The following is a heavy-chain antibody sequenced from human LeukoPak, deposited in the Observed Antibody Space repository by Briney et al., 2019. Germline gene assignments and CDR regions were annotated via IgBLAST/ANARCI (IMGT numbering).Heavy chain of an antibody. CDR2: IYYSVST. Sequence: SETLSLTCTVSGGSVTRYYWSWIRQPPGKGLEWIGYIYYSVSTNYNPSLKSRVTISVDTSKNQFSLKLSSVTAADTAVYYYARPDYPHWFFDLWGRGTLVTVSS. D-gene: IGHD3-16*01. CDR3: ARPDYPHWFFDL. CDR1: GGSVTRYY. J-gene: IGHJ2*01. V-gene: IGHV4-59*02.